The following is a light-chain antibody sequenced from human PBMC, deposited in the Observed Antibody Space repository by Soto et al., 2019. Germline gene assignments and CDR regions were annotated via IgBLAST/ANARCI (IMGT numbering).Light chain of an antibody. CDR2: EVS. CDR1: SSDVGNYKY. CDR3: SSYAGSNNWV. J-gene: IGLJ3*02. Sequence: QSALTQSPSASGSPGQSVTISCTGTSSDVGNYKYVSWYQQHPGKAPKLMIYEVSKRPSGVPDRFSGSKSGNPASLTVSGLHAEDEAEYYCSSYAGSNNWVFGGGTKLTVL. V-gene: IGLV2-8*01.